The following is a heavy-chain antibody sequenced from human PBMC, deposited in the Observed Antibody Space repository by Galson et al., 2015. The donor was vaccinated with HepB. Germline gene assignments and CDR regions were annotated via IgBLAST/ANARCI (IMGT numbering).Heavy chain of an antibody. CDR3: AKDQSSSSHWGPKLVDY. J-gene: IGHJ4*02. D-gene: IGHD6-6*01. CDR2: ISGSGGST. V-gene: IGHV3-23*01. CDR1: GFTFSSYA. Sequence: SLRLSCAASGFTFSSYAMSWVRQAPGKGLEWVSAISGSGGSTYCADSVKGRFTISRDNSKNTLYLQMNSLRAEDTAVYYCAKDQSSSSHWGPKLVDYWGQGTLVTVSS.